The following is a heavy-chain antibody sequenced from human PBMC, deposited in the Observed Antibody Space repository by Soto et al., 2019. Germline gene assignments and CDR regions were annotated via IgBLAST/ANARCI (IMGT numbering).Heavy chain of an antibody. CDR3: AGRYCTNGVCYTNYYYYIDV. Sequence: EVQLLESGGGLVQPGGSLRLSCAASGFTFSTYAMSWVRQAPGKGLEWVSTITTSGGNTYYADSVQGRFTISRDNSKNTLYLQMNSLRAEDTAVYYCAGRYCTNGVCYTNYYYYIDVWAKGPKVTVSS. CDR1: GFTFSTYA. J-gene: IGHJ6*03. CDR2: ITTSGGNT. V-gene: IGHV3-23*01. D-gene: IGHD2-8*01.